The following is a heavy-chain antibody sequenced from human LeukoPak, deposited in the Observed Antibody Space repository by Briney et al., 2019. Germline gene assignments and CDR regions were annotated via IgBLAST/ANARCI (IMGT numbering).Heavy chain of an antibody. D-gene: IGHD4-17*01. CDR2: ISGSGGST. V-gene: IGHV3-23*01. CDR3: TRDTRGYGDPYYFDY. Sequence: PGGSLRLSCAASGFTFSSHWMHWVRQAPGKGLEWVSAISGSGGSTYYADSVKGRFTISRDNSKNTLYLQMNSLRAEDTAVYYCTRDTRGYGDPYYFDYWGQGTLVTVSS. J-gene: IGHJ4*02. CDR1: GFTFSSHW.